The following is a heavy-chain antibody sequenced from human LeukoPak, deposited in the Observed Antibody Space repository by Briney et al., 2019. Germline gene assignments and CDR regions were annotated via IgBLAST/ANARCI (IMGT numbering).Heavy chain of an antibody. CDR1: GFTFSSYW. CDR2: INSDGSST. J-gene: IGHJ6*03. Sequence: GGSLRLSCAASGFTFSSYWMHWVRQAPGKGLVWVSRINSDGSSTSYADSVKGRFTISRDNAKNTLYLQMNSLRAEDTAVYYCARDQSGYSYGYHYYYCMDVWGKGTTVTVSS. CDR3: ARDQSGYSYGYHYYYCMDV. D-gene: IGHD5-18*01. V-gene: IGHV3-74*01.